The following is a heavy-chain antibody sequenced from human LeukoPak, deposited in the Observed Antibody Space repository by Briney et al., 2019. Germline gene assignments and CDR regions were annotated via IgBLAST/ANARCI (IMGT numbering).Heavy chain of an antibody. CDR2: INPNSGGT. CDR3: ARDIGVAARSYYYGMDV. CDR1: GCTFTGYY. V-gene: IGHV1-2*02. D-gene: IGHD6-6*01. J-gene: IGHJ6*02. Sequence: ASVKVSCKASGCTFTGYYMHWVRQAPGQGLEWMGWINPNSGGTNYAQKFQGRVTMTGDTSISTAYMELSRLRSDDTAVYYCARDIGVAARSYYYGMDVWGQGTTVTVSS.